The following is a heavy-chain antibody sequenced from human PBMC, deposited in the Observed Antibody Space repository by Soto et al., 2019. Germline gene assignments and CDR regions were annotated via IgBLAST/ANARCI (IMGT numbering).Heavy chain of an antibody. CDR2: ISAYNGNT. CDR3: ARGNRIVGATQWFDP. CDR1: GYTFTSYG. J-gene: IGHJ5*02. V-gene: IGHV1-18*01. Sequence: GASVKVSCKASGYTFTSYGISWVRQAPGQGLEWMGWISAYNGNTNYAQKLQGRVTMTTDTSTSTAYMELRSLRSDDTAVYYCARGNRIVGATQWFDPWGQGTLVTVLL. D-gene: IGHD1-26*01.